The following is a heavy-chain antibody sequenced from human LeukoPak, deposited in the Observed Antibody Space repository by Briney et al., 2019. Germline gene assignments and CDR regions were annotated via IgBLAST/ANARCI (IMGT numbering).Heavy chain of an antibody. V-gene: IGHV3-23*01. CDR1: GFTFDIYA. D-gene: IGHD2-15*01. J-gene: IGHJ3*02. CDR2: ISGSGGST. CDR3: AKIHQNRVVVGAKGAFDI. Sequence: GGSLRLSCAASGFTFDIYAMAWVRQAPGKGLEWVSAISGSGGSTYYADSVKGRFTISRDNAKNSLYLQMDSLRAEDTAIYYCAKIHQNRVVVGAKGAFDIWGQGTVDTVSS.